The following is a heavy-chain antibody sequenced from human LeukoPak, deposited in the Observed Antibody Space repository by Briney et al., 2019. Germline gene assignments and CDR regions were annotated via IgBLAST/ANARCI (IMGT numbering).Heavy chain of an antibody. CDR2: INHSGST. Sequence: SETLSLTCAVYGGSFSGYYWSWIRQPPGKGLEWIGEINHSGSTNYNPSLKGRVTMSVDTSKNQFSLKLSSVTAADTAVYYCARADWDTAMIDYWGQGTLVTVSS. CDR1: GGSFSGYY. V-gene: IGHV4-34*01. J-gene: IGHJ4*02. D-gene: IGHD5-18*01. CDR3: ARADWDTAMIDY.